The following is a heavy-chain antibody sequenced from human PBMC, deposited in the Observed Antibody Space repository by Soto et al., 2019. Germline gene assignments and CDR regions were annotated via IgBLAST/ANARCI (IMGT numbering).Heavy chain of an antibody. Sequence: QVQLVQSGAEVKKPGASVKVSCKASGYTFTSYDINWVRQATGQGLEWMGWMNPNSGNTGYAQKFQGRVTSTSNIFISTAYMELSSLRSEDTAVYYCARGVGAARPTVFFYYYMDVWGKGTTVTVSS. CDR3: ARGVGAARPTVFFYYYMDV. V-gene: IGHV1-8*01. CDR1: GYTFTSYD. CDR2: MNPNSGNT. J-gene: IGHJ6*03. D-gene: IGHD6-6*01.